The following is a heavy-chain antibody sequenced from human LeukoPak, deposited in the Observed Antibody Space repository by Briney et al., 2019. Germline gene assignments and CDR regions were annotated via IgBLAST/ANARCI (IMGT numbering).Heavy chain of an antibody. V-gene: IGHV1-69*06. CDR2: IIPIFGTA. D-gene: IGHD6-13*01. CDR3: ARVPGGGSSGWYGEDYYYYYGMDV. CDR1: GGTFSSYA. J-gene: IGHJ6*04. Sequence: SVKVSCKASGGTFSSYAISWVRQAPGQGLEWMGGIIPIFGTANYAQKFQGRVTITADKSTSTAYMELSSLRSEDTAVYYCARVPGGGSSGWYGEDYYYYYGMDVWGKGTTVTVSS.